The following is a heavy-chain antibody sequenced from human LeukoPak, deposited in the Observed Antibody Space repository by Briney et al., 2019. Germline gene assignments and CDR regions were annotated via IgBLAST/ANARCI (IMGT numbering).Heavy chain of an antibody. CDR1: GFTFSSYSMN. CDR2: IYYSGST. V-gene: IGHV4-59*05. J-gene: IGHJ4*02. CDR3: ARMMATIDY. Sequence: GSLRLSCAASGFTFSSYSMNWVRQAPGKGLEWIGSIYYSGSTYYNPSLKSRVTISVDTSKNQFSLKLSSVTAADTAVYYCARMMATIDYWGQGTLVTVSS. D-gene: IGHD5-24*01.